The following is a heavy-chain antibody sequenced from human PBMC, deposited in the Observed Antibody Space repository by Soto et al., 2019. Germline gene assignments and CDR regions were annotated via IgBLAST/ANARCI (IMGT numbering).Heavy chain of an antibody. D-gene: IGHD6-13*01. CDR2: ISWNSGSI. Sequence: PGGSLRLACAASGFTFDDYAMHWVRQAAGKGLEWVSGISWNSGSIGYADSVKGRFTISRDNAKNSLYLQMNSLRAEDTALYYCAKDNSSSWYLYMDVWGKGTTVTVSS. V-gene: IGHV3-9*01. CDR1: GFTFDDYA. J-gene: IGHJ6*03. CDR3: AKDNSSSWYLYMDV.